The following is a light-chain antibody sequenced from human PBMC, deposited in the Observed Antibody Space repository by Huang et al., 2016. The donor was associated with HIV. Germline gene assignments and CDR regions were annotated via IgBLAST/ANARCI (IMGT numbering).Light chain of an antibody. CDR1: QDIANY. Sequence: DIQMTQSPSSLSTSVGDRVTITCQASQDIANYLNWYQHKPGQAPKLLIYGAYNLEKGVPSRFSGSGSGTDFTFTISSLQSEDIATYYYQHYDGLPPWTFGQGTKVEIK. V-gene: IGKV1-33*01. J-gene: IGKJ1*01. CDR3: QHYDGLPPWT. CDR2: GAY.